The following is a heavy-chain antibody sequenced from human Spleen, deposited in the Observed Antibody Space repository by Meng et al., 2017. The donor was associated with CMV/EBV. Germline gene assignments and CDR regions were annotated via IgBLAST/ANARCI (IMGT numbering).Heavy chain of an antibody. CDR2: ISSSSSTI. V-gene: IGHV3-48*04. Sequence: GESLKISCAASGFTFSSYSMNWVRQAPGKGLEWVSYISSSSSTIYYADSVKGRFTISRDNAKNSLYLQMNSLRAEDTAVYYCAKDLIDSSGYLDYWGQGTLVTVSS. D-gene: IGHD3-22*01. CDR1: GFTFSSYS. J-gene: IGHJ4*02. CDR3: AKDLIDSSGYLDY.